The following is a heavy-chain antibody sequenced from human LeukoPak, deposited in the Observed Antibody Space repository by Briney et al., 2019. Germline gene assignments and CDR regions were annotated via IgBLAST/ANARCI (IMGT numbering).Heavy chain of an antibody. Sequence: SETLSLACTVSGGSISSSSYYWGWIRQPPGKGLEWIGSIYYSGSTYYNPSLKSRVTISVDTSKNQFSLKLSSVTAADTAVYYCARWIQLWRVGFDPWGQGTLVTVSS. V-gene: IGHV4-39*01. D-gene: IGHD5-18*01. CDR2: IYYSGST. CDR1: GGSISSSSYY. J-gene: IGHJ5*02. CDR3: ARWIQLWRVGFDP.